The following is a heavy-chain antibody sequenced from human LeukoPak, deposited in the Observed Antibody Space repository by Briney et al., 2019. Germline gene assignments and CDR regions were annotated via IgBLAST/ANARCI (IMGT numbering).Heavy chain of an antibody. Sequence: SETLSLTCTVSGGSISSYYWSWIRQPPGKGLEWIGYISYSGSTNYNPSLKSRVTISVDTSKNQFSLKLSSVTAADTAVYYCARDQYYYDSSGYSPFDYWGQGTLVTVSS. CDR1: GGSISSYY. D-gene: IGHD3-22*01. J-gene: IGHJ4*02. V-gene: IGHV4-59*12. CDR2: ISYSGST. CDR3: ARDQYYYDSSGYSPFDY.